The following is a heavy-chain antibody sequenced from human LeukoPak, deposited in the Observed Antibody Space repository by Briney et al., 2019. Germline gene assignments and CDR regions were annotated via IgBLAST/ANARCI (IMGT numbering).Heavy chain of an antibody. CDR3: ACGAGYYDSSGYYESFDY. J-gene: IGHJ4*02. D-gene: IGHD3-22*01. CDR1: GGSISTYY. CDR2: IYYSGST. V-gene: IGHV4-59*01. Sequence: SETLSLTCTVSGGSISTYYWSWIRQPPGKGLEWIGYIYYSGSTNYNPSLKSRVTISVDTSKNQFSLKLSSVTAADTAVYYCACGAGYYDSSGYYESFDYWGQGTLVTVSS.